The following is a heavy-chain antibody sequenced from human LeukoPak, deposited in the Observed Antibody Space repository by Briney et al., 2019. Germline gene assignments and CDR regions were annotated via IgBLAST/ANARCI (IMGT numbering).Heavy chain of an antibody. J-gene: IGHJ4*02. D-gene: IGHD3-16*02. CDR1: GFTFDDYG. Sequence: GGSLRLSCAASGFTFDDYGMSWVRKAPGKGLEWVGNIKQDGSEKYYVDSVKGRFTISRDNAKNSLYPQMKSLRAEDTAVYYCARFRTLRLGELSWYYFDYWGQGTLVTVSS. CDR2: IKQDGSEK. V-gene: IGHV3-7*01. CDR3: ARFRTLRLGELSWYYFDY.